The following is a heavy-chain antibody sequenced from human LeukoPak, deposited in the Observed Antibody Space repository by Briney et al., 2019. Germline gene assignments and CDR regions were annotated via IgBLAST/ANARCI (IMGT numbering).Heavy chain of an antibody. V-gene: IGHV1-69*05. Sequence: ASVKVSCKASGGTFSSHGISWVRQAPGQGLEWMGGITPIFGTANYPQKFQGRVTITTDETTSTAYMEVSSLRSEDTAVYYCATASPSGSYYGDAFDIWGQGTMVTVSS. D-gene: IGHD1-26*01. CDR3: ATASPSGSYYGDAFDI. J-gene: IGHJ3*02. CDR2: ITPIFGTA. CDR1: GGTFSSHG.